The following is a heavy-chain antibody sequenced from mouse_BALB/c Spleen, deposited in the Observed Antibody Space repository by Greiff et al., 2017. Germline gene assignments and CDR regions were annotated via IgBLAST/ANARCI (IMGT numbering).Heavy chain of an antibody. V-gene: IGHV1-80*01. CDR3: AREGSYYYAMDY. CDR2: IYPGDGDT. CDR1: GYAFSSYW. Sequence: QVQLKQSGAELVRPGSSVKISCKASGYAFSSYWMNWVKQRPGQGLEWIGQIYPGDGDTNYNGKFKGKATLTADKSSSTAYMQLSSLTSEDSAVYFCAREGSYYYAMDYWGQGTSVTVSS. J-gene: IGHJ4*01.